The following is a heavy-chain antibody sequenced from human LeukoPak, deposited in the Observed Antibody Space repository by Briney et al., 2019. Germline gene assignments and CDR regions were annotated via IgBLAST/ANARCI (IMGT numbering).Heavy chain of an antibody. V-gene: IGHV3-66*01. CDR2: IYSGGST. CDR3: AREWLLARTGYSAAFDI. J-gene: IGHJ3*02. CDR1: GFTVSSNY. Sequence: PGGSLRLSCAASGFTVSSNYMSWVRQAPGKGLEWVSVIYSGGSTYYADSVKGRFTISRDNSKNTLYLQMNSLRAEDTAVYYCAREWLLARTGYSAAFDIWGQGTMVTVSS. D-gene: IGHD2-21*02.